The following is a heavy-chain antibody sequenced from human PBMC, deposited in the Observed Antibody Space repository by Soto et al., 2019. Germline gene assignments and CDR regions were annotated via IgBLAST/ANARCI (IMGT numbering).Heavy chain of an antibody. Sequence: GSLRLSCAASGFTFSSYWMHWVRQAPGKGLVWVSRITSDGSSTTYADSVKGRFTISRDNAKNTLYLQMNSLRAEDTAVYYCARGGLERRLDYWGQGTLVTVSS. CDR2: ITSDGSST. CDR3: ARGGLERRLDY. V-gene: IGHV3-74*03. CDR1: GFTFSSYW. D-gene: IGHD1-1*01. J-gene: IGHJ4*02.